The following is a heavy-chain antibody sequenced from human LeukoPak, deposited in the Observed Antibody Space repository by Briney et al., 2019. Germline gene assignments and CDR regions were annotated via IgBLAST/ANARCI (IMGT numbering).Heavy chain of an antibody. J-gene: IGHJ4*02. CDR1: GFTFSSYA. CDR3: AGGRYYYDSSGYYMDY. Sequence: GRSLRLSCAASGFTFSSYAMHWVRQAPGKGLEWVAVISYDGSNKYYADSVKGRFTISRDNSKNTLYLQMNSLRAEDTAVYYCAGGRYYYDSSGYYMDYWGQGTLVTVSS. CDR2: ISYDGSNK. V-gene: IGHV3-30*04. D-gene: IGHD3-22*01.